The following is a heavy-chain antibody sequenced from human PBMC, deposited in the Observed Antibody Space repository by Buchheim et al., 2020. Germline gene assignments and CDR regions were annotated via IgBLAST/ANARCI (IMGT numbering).Heavy chain of an antibody. CDR3: ARANRNVVDWYFDL. Sequence: QVQLVQSGAEVKKPGASVKVSCKASGYTLTSYYMHWVRQAPGQGLEWMGIMNPSDGSSSYAQSFQGRVAMTREPSSNTVYIDLSSLRSEDTAVYYCARANRNVVDWYFDLWGRGTL. CDR2: MNPSDGSS. CDR1: GYTLTSYY. J-gene: IGHJ2*01. V-gene: IGHV1-46*03. D-gene: IGHD2/OR15-2a*01.